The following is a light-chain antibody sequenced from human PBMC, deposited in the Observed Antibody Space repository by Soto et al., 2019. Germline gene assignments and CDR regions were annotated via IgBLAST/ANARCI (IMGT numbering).Light chain of an antibody. Sequence: QSVLTQPPSVSGSPGQSVTISCTGTSSDVGSYNRVSWYQQPPGTAPKLMIYEVSNRPSGVPDRFSGSKSGNTASLTISGLQAEDEADYYCSSYTSSSNVVFGGGIKVTVL. J-gene: IGLJ2*01. CDR1: SSDVGSYNR. CDR2: EVS. V-gene: IGLV2-18*02. CDR3: SSYTSSSNVV.